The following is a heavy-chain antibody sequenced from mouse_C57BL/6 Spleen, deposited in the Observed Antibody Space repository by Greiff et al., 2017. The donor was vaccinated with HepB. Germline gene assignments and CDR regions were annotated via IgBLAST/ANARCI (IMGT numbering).Heavy chain of an antibody. CDR2: INPSTGGT. V-gene: IGHV1-42*01. Sequence: VQLQQSGPALVKPGASVKISCKASGYSFTGYYMNWVKQSPEKSLEWIGEINPSTGGTTYNQKFKAKATLTVDKSSSTAYMQLKSLTSEDSAVYYCARMAYYSNYDWYFDVWGTGTTVTVSS. CDR3: ARMAYYSNYDWYFDV. D-gene: IGHD2-5*01. J-gene: IGHJ1*03. CDR1: GYSFTGYY.